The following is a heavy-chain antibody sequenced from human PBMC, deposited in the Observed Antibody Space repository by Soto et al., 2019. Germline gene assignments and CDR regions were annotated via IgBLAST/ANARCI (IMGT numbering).Heavy chain of an antibody. Sequence: GGSLRLSCAASGATVNKKYMTWVRQTPGKGLEWVSVFHSDGSAYYADSVKGRFTISRDSSKNTLYLQMNSLRAEDTAVYYCAKDPYITGTLDYYSYMDVWGKGTTVTVSS. CDR1: GATVNKKY. D-gene: IGHD1-7*01. V-gene: IGHV3-53*01. J-gene: IGHJ6*03. CDR2: FHSDGSA. CDR3: AKDPYITGTLDYYSYMDV.